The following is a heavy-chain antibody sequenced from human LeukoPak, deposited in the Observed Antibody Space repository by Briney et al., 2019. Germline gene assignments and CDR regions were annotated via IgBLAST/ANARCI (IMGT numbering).Heavy chain of an antibody. Sequence: GGSLRLSCAASGFIFDDYAMHWVRQAPGKGLEWVSGISWNSGSIGYADSVKGRFTISRDNAKNSLYLQMNSLRAEDTALYYCAKSLTFTIFVVSLDYWGQGTLVTVSS. D-gene: IGHD3-3*01. CDR3: AKSLTFTIFVVSLDY. J-gene: IGHJ4*02. CDR2: ISWNSGSI. CDR1: GFIFDDYA. V-gene: IGHV3-9*01.